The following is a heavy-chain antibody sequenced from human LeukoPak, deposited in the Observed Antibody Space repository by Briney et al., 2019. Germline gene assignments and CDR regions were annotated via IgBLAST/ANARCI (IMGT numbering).Heavy chain of an antibody. D-gene: IGHD6-13*01. CDR2: ISSSSSYI. CDR3: ARAAAGNFDY. CDR1: GFTFSSYS. V-gene: IGHV3-21*01. Sequence: GGSLRLSCAASGFTFSSYSMNWVRQAPGKGLKWVSSISSSSSYIYYADSVKGRFTISRDNAKNSLYLQMNSLRAEDTAVYYCARAAAGNFDYWGQGTLVTVSS. J-gene: IGHJ4*02.